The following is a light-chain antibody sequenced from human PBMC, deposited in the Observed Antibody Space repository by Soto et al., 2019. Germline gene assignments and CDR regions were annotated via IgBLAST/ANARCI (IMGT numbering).Light chain of an antibody. CDR3: AAWDDSLNGRWV. V-gene: IGLV1-44*01. Sequence: QSVLTQPPSASGTPGQRVTISCSGSSSNSGSNTVNWYQQLPGTAPKLLIYSNNQRPSGVPDRFSGSKSGTSASLAISGLQSEDEADYYCAAWDDSLNGRWVFGGGTKVTVL. J-gene: IGLJ3*02. CDR2: SNN. CDR1: SSNSGSNT.